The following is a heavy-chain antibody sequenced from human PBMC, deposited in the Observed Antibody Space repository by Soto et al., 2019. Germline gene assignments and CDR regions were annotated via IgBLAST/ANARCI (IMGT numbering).Heavy chain of an antibody. D-gene: IGHD6-6*01. CDR3: AKDHAREQFVRGENWFDS. CDR2: ISGSSIRT. J-gene: IGHJ5*01. V-gene: IGHV3-23*01. Sequence: GGSLRLSCPASGFIFSNYAMSWARQAPGKGLEWVSTISGSSIRTYYADSVKGRFTISRDNSKNTLDLQMNNLRVEDTAIYYCAKDHAREQFVRGENWFDSWGQGTLVTVSS. CDR1: GFIFSNYA.